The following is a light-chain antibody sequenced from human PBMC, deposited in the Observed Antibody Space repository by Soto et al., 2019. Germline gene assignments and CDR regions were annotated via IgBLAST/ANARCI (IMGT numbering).Light chain of an antibody. CDR2: DAS. J-gene: IGLJ1*01. V-gene: IGLV2-14*01. CDR3: SSYTSSSTYV. Sequence: QSALTQPASVSGSPGQSITISCTGTSSDVGGYNYVSWYQQHPGKAPKLMIYDASNRPSGVSNRFSGSKSGNTASLPISGLQAEDEADYYCSSYTSSSTYVFGTGTKLTVL. CDR1: SSDVGGYNY.